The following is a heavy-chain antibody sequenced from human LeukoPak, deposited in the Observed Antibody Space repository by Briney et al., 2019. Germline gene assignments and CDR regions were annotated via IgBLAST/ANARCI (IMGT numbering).Heavy chain of an antibody. CDR1: AHTFTSYY. J-gene: IGHJ4*02. D-gene: IGHD6-13*01. Sequence: GASVKVSCKASAHTFTSYYMHRVRQAPGQGLEWMGIINPSGGSTSYAQKLEGRVTITRDRSTSIVNMELSSLRSEDTAVYYCARASSSWNDFDHWGQGTLVTVSS. CDR3: ARASSSWNDFDH. V-gene: IGHV1-46*01. CDR2: INPSGGST.